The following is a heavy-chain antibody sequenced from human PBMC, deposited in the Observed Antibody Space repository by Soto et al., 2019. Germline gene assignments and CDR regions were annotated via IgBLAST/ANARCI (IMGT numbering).Heavy chain of an antibody. V-gene: IGHV5-10-1*01. CDR3: ARRDYFYGVDV. CDR1: GYSFSSFG. Sequence: GESLKISCKGSGYSFSSFGISWVRQKPGKGLEWMGSLVPSDFAPSYSPSFQGHVTISVNKSITTAYLQWHSLRASDTAIYYCARRDYFYGVDVWGQGTTVTVS. J-gene: IGHJ6*02. D-gene: IGHD4-17*01. CDR2: LVPSDFAP.